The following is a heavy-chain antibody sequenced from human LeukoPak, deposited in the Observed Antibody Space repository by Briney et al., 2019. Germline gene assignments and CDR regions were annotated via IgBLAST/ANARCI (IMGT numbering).Heavy chain of an antibody. V-gene: IGHV1-18*01. J-gene: IGHJ3*02. CDR2: ISAYNGNT. D-gene: IGHD3-10*01. CDR3: AKDQRITMVRGRGDDAFDI. Sequence: ASVKVSCKASGYTFTIHGISWGRQAPGQGLEWMGWISAYNGNTNYAQKLQGRVTMTTDTSTSTAYMELRSLRSDDTALYYCAKDQRITMVRGRGDDAFDIWGQGTMVTVSS. CDR1: GYTFTIHG.